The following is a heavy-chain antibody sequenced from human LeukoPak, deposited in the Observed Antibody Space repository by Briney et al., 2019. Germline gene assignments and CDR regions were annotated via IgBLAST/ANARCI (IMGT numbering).Heavy chain of an antibody. CDR2: IKEDGSKI. J-gene: IGHJ3*02. V-gene: IGHV3-7*01. CDR3: TRDRNYYDSSGYYDAFDI. Sequence: GGSLRLSCAASGFTFSSYWMIWVRRAPGKGLEWVANIKEDGSKIYYVDSVKGRFTISRDNAKNSLYLQMNSLRAEDTAVYFCTRDRNYYDSSGYYDAFDIWGQGTMVTVSS. CDR1: GFTFSSYW. D-gene: IGHD3-22*01.